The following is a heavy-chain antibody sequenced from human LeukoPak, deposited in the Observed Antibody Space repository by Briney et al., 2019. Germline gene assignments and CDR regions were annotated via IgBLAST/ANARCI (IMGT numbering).Heavy chain of an antibody. CDR2: ISYDGSNK. D-gene: IGHD3-10*01. J-gene: IGHJ4*02. CDR3: ARDTDGSDY. V-gene: IGHV3-30*04. Sequence: GGSLRLSCAASGFIFSNYAMHWVRQAPGKGLEWLIFISYDGSNKYYADSVKGRFTISRDNSKNTLYLQMNSLRAEDTAVYYCARDTDGSDYGGQETLVTVSS. CDR1: GFIFSNYA.